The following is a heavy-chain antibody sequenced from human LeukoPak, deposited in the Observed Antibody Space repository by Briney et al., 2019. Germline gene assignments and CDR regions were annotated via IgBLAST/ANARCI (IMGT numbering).Heavy chain of an antibody. CDR1: GGSISIGSYY. CDR2: IYTSGST. D-gene: IGHD6-13*01. Sequence: PSQTLSLACTVSGGSISIGSYYWSWIRQPAGKGLEWIGRIYTSGSTNYNPSLKSRVTISVDTSKNQFSLKLSSVTAADTAVYYCAREPVSGIAAPWGQGTLVTVSS. CDR3: AREPVSGIAAP. J-gene: IGHJ5*02. V-gene: IGHV4-61*02.